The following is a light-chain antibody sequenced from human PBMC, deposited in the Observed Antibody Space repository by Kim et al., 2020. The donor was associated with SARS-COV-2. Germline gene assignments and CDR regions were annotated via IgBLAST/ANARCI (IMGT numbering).Light chain of an antibody. CDR1: QSLVYSDGDTS. J-gene: IGKJ4*01. CDR2: KVS. Sequence: DVVMTQSPLSLPVTLGQPASISCRSSQSLVYSDGDTSLNWFQQRPGQSPRRLIYKVSNRDSGVPDRFSGSGSGTDFTLKISRVEAEDVGVYYYMQGTYWPFTFGGGTKVDIK. V-gene: IGKV2-30*01. CDR3: MQGTYWPFT.